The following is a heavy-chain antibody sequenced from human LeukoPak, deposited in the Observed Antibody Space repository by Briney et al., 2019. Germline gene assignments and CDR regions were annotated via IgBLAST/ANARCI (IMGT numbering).Heavy chain of an antibody. J-gene: IGHJ5*02. CDR3: ARGARPAAT. D-gene: IGHD6-6*01. V-gene: IGHV4-34*01. CDR1: GGSFSGYY. Sequence: PSETLSLTCAVYGGSFSGYYWSWIRQPPGKGLEWIGEINHSGSTNYNPSLKSRVTISVDKSKNQFSLKLSSVTAADTAVYYCARGARPAATWGQGTLVTVSS. CDR2: INHSGST.